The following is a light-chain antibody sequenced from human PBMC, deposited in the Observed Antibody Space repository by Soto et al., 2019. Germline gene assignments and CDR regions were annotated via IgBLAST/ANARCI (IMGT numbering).Light chain of an antibody. CDR3: QQCGSSPWT. CDR1: QSVSNNY. V-gene: IGKV3-20*01. CDR2: GAS. Sequence: EIVLTQSPGTLSLSPGERATLSCMASQSVSNNYLAWYQQKPGQAPRLLIYGASNRATGIPDRFSGGGSGTDFTLTISRLEPEDFAVYYCQQCGSSPWTFGQGTKVDIK. J-gene: IGKJ1*01.